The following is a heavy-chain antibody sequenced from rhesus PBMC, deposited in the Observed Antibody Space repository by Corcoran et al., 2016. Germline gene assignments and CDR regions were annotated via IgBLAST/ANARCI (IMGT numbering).Heavy chain of an antibody. Sequence: QLQLQESGPGLVKPSETLSVTCAVSGGSISSSYWSWIRQAPGKGLEWLGYIYGSGSSTNYNPSLNRRVTLSVDTSKNQLSLKLSSVTTADTAVYYCAKESIAAAGTIAFDFWGQGLRVTVSS. CDR3: AKESIAAAGTIAFDF. V-gene: IGHV4-169*01. J-gene: IGHJ3*01. CDR2: IYGSGSST. CDR1: GGSISSSY. D-gene: IGHD6-25*01.